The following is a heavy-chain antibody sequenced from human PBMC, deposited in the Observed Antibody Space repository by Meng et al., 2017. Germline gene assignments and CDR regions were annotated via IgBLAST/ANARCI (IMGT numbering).Heavy chain of an antibody. CDR3: AREAEIVVVVAATGFDY. J-gene: IGHJ4*02. CDR1: GFTFSSYW. D-gene: IGHD2-15*01. V-gene: IGHV3-21*01. CDR2: ISSSSSYI. Sequence: GESLKISCAASGFTFSSYWMHWVRQAPGKGLEWVSSISSSSSYIYYADSVKGRFTISRDNAKNSLYLQMNSLRAEDTAVYYCAREAEIVVVVAATGFDYWGQGTLVTVSS.